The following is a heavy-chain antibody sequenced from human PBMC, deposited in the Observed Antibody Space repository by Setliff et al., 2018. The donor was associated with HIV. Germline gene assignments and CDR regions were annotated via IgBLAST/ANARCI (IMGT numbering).Heavy chain of an antibody. Sequence: PSETLSLTCTVSGDSMSSDNYFWVWVRQPPGKGLEWMGNIFHSGNTYYSPSLKSRVTMSLDTSMNQFSLKLTSVTAADTALYYCARDFKRYNSPCRFDPWGPGTLVTVSS. CDR3: ARDFKRYNSPCRFDP. J-gene: IGHJ5*02. CDR2: IFHSGNT. CDR1: GDSMSSDNYF. V-gene: IGHV4-39*02. D-gene: IGHD5-18*01.